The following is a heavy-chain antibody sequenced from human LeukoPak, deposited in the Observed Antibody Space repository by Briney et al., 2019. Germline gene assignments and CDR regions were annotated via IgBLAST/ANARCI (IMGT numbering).Heavy chain of an antibody. CDR1: GYIFTNYG. V-gene: IGHV1-18*01. J-gene: IGHJ6*02. Sequence: GASVKVACKASGYIFTNYGISWVRQARGQGLEGMGWVNPYNGNTNSAQKLQGRLTMTTDTSTSTAYMELRSLRSDDTAVYYCARVIGFTGYYYGMDVWGQGTTVTVSS. CDR2: VNPYNGNT. D-gene: IGHD2-15*01. CDR3: ARVIGFTGYYYGMDV.